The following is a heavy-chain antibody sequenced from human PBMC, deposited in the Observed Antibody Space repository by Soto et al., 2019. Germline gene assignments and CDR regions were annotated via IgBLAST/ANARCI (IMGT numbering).Heavy chain of an antibody. CDR2: IYYSGST. V-gene: IGHV4-59*01. CDR1: GGSISRYY. Sequence: SETLSLTCTVSGGSISRYYWSWIRQPPGKGLEWIGYIYYSGSTNYNPSLKSRVTISVDTSKNQFSLKLSSVTAADTAVYYCARDYGSGSPPSYYYYYGMEVWGQGTTVTVSS. J-gene: IGHJ6*02. CDR3: ARDYGSGSPPSYYYYYGMEV. D-gene: IGHD3-10*01.